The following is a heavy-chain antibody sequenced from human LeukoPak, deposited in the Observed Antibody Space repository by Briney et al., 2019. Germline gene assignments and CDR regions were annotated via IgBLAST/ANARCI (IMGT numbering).Heavy chain of an antibody. J-gene: IGHJ2*01. Sequence: SETLSLTCTVSGGSISSYYWSWIRQPPGKGLEWIGFIYYSGSTNYNPSLKSRVTMSVDTSKNQFSLRLSSVTAADAAVYYCARSTGDNWYFDLWGRGTLVTVSS. V-gene: IGHV4-59*01. CDR3: ARSTGDNWYFDL. D-gene: IGHD7-27*01. CDR2: IYYSGST. CDR1: GGSISSYY.